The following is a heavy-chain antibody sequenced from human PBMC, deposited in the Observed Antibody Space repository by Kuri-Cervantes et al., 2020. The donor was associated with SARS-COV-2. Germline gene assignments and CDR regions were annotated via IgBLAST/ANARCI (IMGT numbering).Heavy chain of an antibody. J-gene: IGHJ4*02. CDR1: DYTFSTYG. CDR3: ARDCSGTDCYIIIYAMSE. V-gene: IGHV1-18*01. D-gene: IGHD2-2*01. CDR2: ISAYTGNT. Sequence: ASVKVSCKASDYTFSTYGITWVRQAPGQGLEWMGWISAYTGNTNYAQKLQGKVTITADESTSTVYMELTSLRSDDTAVYYCARDCSGTDCYIIIYAMSEWGQGTLVTVSS.